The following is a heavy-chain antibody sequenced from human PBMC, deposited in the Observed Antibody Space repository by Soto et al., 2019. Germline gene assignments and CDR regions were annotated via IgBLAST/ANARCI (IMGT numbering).Heavy chain of an antibody. D-gene: IGHD2-21*02. CDR3: ARGFSALAYCCGDCYSAGIPLIDP. V-gene: IGHV1-8*01. CDR2: MNPNSGNT. Sequence: ASVNVSCKASGYTFTSYDINWVRQATGQGLEWMGWMNPNSGNTGYAQKFQGRVTMTRNTSISTAYMELSSLRSEDTAVYYCARGFSALAYCCGDCYSAGIPLIDPWGQGTLVTVSS. CDR1: GYTFTSYD. J-gene: IGHJ5*02.